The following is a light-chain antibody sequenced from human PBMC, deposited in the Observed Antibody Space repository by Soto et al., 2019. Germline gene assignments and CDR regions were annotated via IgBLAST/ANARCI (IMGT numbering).Light chain of an antibody. CDR1: QDIANW. CDR2: GAS. V-gene: IGKV1-12*01. J-gene: IGKJ4*01. Sequence: DIQITQSPSSVPASVGDRVTISCRASQDIANWLAWYQQKPGKAPKLLIYGASSLQGGVPSRFSGSGSGTDFTLTISSLQPDDFATYYCQQTNSFPLTFGGGTKVDIK. CDR3: QQTNSFPLT.